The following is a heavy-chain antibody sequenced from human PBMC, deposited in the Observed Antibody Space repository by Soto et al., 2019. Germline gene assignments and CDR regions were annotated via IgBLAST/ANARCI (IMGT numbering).Heavy chain of an antibody. CDR1: SGSISSSNW. J-gene: IGHJ4*02. CDR3: ARASNYGDYEIFFDY. Sequence: QVQLQESGPGLVKPSGTLSLTCAVSSGSISSSNWWSWVRQPPGKGLEWIGEIYHSGSTNYNPSLKSRVTISVDKSKNQFSLKLSSVTAADTAVYYCARASNYGDYEIFFDYWGQGTLVTVSS. D-gene: IGHD4-17*01. CDR2: IYHSGST. V-gene: IGHV4-4*02.